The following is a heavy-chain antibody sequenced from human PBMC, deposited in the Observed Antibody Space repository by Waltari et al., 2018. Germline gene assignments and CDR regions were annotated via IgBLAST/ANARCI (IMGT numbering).Heavy chain of an antibody. J-gene: IGHJ3*01. CDR3: ARRLVVAGTLDVFDL. CDR1: GFTVNSNY. Sequence: EVQLVESGGDSIQPGGSLRLSCAASGFTVNSNYINWVRQSPGKGPEWVSVVYVTGNTDYADSVKGRFTTSRDNSKNTVYLQMDSLRVEDTAMYYCARRLVVAGTLDVFDLWGQGTRVIVSS. CDR2: VYVTGNT. V-gene: IGHV3-53*03. D-gene: IGHD2-15*01.